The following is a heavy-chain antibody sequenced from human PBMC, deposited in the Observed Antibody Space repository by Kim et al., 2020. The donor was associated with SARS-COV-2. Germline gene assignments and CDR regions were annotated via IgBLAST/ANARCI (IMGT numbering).Heavy chain of an antibody. D-gene: IGHD6-13*01. Sequence: NPSLKSRVTISVDTSKNQFSLKLSSVTAADTTVYYCARVLQPPRRAFDYWGQGTLVTVSS. V-gene: IGHV4-34*01. J-gene: IGHJ4*02. CDR3: ARVLQPPRRAFDY.